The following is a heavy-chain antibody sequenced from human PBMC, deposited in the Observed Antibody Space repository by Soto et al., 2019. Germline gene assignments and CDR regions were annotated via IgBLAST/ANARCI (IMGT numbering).Heavy chain of an antibody. D-gene: IGHD2-21*02. Sequence: SVKVSCKASGYTFTSYAMHWVRQAPGQRLELMGWINAGNGNTKYSQKFQGRVTITRDTSASTAYMELSSLRSEDTAVYYCARASSHYCGGDCYFDYWGQGXLVTVYS. V-gene: IGHV1-3*01. J-gene: IGHJ4*02. CDR1: GYTFTSYA. CDR3: ARASSHYCGGDCYFDY. CDR2: INAGNGNT.